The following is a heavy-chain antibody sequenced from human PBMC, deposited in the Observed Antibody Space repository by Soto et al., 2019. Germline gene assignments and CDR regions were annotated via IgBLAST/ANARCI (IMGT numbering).Heavy chain of an antibody. D-gene: IGHD7-27*01. CDR2: ISSGSNT. CDR3: AKASATGKSDGMDV. CDR1: GFPFSSYA. Sequence: EVQLLESGGGLVQPGGSLRLSCVASGFPFSSYAMSWVRQTPGRGLECVSSISSGSNTYYTDSVRGRFTISRDNSKYSLYLQMSSLRADDTALYYCAKASATGKSDGMDVWGQGTTVSVSS. J-gene: IGHJ6*02. V-gene: IGHV3-23*01.